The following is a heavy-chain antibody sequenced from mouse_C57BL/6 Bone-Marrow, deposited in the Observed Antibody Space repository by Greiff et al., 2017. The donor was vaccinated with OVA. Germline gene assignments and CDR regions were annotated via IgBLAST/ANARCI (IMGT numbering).Heavy chain of an antibody. V-gene: IGHV1-22*01. J-gene: IGHJ3*01. Sequence: EVKLMESGPELVKPGASVKMSCKASGYTFTDYNMHWVKQSHGKSLEWIGYINPNNGGTSYNQKFKGKATLTVNKSSSTAYMELRSLTSEDSAVYYCARGDGYYGEFAYWGQGTLVTVSA. CDR2: INPNNGGT. CDR3: ARGDGYYGEFAY. CDR1: GYTFTDYN. D-gene: IGHD2-3*01.